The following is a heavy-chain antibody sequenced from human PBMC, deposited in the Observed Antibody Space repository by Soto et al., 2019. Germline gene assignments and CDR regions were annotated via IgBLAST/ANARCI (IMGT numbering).Heavy chain of an antibody. CDR3: ARALTGYGMDV. Sequence: ASVKVSCKAVRYIFTNYGVSWVRQAPGQGLEWMGWITTYNGNTEYAQKFQGRVTMTTDASTSTAYMGLGSLRSDDTAIYYCARALTGYGMDVWG. V-gene: IGHV1-18*01. CDR1: RYIFTNYG. J-gene: IGHJ6*02. CDR2: ITTYNGNT.